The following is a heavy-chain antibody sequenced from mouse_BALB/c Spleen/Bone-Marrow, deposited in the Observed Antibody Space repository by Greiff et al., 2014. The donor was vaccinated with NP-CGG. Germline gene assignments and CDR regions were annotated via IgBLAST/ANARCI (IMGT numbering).Heavy chain of an antibody. J-gene: IGHJ3*01. Sequence: VQLKESGPGLVKPSQSLPLTCSVTGYSITSGYYWNWIRQFPGNKLEWMGYISYDGSNNYSPSLKNRISITRDASKNQFFLKLNSVTTEDTATYYCARGFITTVVPFAYWGQGTLVTVSA. V-gene: IGHV3-6*02. CDR2: ISYDGSN. CDR1: GYSITSGYY. CDR3: ARGFITTVVPFAY. D-gene: IGHD1-1*01.